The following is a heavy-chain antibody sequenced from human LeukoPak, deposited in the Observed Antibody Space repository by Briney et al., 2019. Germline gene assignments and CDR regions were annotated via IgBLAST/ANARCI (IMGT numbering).Heavy chain of an antibody. Sequence: PGGSLRLSCGASGFYFSSYSMNWVRQAPGKGLEWVSSINSGSTYMYYADSVKGRFTISRDNAKNSLHLQMDSLRAEDTAVYFCARVEATTGRNYHHYYMDVWGKGTTVTVSS. CDR3: ARVEATTGRNYHHYYMDV. J-gene: IGHJ6*03. D-gene: IGHD1-1*01. CDR1: GFYFSSYS. V-gene: IGHV3-21*01. CDR2: INSGSTYM.